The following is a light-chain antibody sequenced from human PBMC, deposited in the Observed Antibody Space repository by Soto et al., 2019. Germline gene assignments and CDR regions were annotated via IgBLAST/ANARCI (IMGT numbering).Light chain of an antibody. CDR1: SSDVGAYNY. V-gene: IGLV2-8*01. CDR2: EVN. Sequence: QSALTQPPSASGSPGQSVTISCTGASSDVGAYNYVSWYQQHPGKAPKLVIYEVNKRPSGVPDRFSGSKSGTTASLIVSGLQAEDEADYYCSSYASSTTVVVFGGGTKVTVL. CDR3: SSYASSTTVVV. J-gene: IGLJ2*01.